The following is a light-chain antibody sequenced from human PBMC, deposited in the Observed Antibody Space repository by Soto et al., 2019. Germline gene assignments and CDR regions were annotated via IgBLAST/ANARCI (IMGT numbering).Light chain of an antibody. CDR2: DAS. CDR3: QQYNSYWGA. CDR1: QSISSW. J-gene: IGKJ1*01. Sequence: DIQMTQSPSTLSASVGDRVTITCRASQSISSWLAWYQQKPGKAPKLLIYDASSLESGVPSRLSGSGSGTEFTLTISSLQPDDFATYYCQQYNSYWGAFGQGIKVEIK. V-gene: IGKV1-5*01.